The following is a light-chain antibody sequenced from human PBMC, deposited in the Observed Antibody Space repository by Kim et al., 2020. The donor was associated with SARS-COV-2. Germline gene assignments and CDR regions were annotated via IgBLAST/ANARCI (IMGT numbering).Light chain of an antibody. V-gene: IGLV2-14*04. CDR1: GSDIGGYDY. Sequence: GQSMTISCTGTGSDIGGYDYVSWYQQYPGKAPKLMLYHVTKRPSGVSDRFSGSKSGNTASLTISGLQAEDEADYYCSSYASSTNYIFGTGTKVTVL. J-gene: IGLJ1*01. CDR3: SSYASSTNYI. CDR2: HVT.